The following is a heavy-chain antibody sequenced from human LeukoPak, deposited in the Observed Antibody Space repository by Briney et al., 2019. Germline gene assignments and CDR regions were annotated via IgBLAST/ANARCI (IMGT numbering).Heavy chain of an antibody. CDR1: GGSFSGYY. CDR3: ARVKAVAGKGWFDP. D-gene: IGHD6-19*01. Sequence: PSETLSLTCAVYGGSFSGYYWSWIRQPPGKGLEWIGEINHSGSTNYNPSLKSRVTISVDTSKNQFSLKLSSVTAADTAVYYCARVKAVAGKGWFDPWGQGTLVTVSS. V-gene: IGHV4-34*01. CDR2: INHSGST. J-gene: IGHJ5*02.